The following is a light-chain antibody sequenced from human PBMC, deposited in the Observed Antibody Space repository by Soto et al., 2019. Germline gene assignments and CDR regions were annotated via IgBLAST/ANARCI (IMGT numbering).Light chain of an antibody. CDR1: QSVSSN. V-gene: IGKV3D-15*01. CDR3: QHQSSWPRT. J-gene: IGKJ1*01. Sequence: EIVMTQSPATLSVSPGERATLSCWASQSVSSNLAWYQQKPGQAPRLLIYDVSTRATGIPTRFSGSGSGTEFTLTISSLQSEDFAAYYCQHQSSWPRTFGQGTKLEIK. CDR2: DVS.